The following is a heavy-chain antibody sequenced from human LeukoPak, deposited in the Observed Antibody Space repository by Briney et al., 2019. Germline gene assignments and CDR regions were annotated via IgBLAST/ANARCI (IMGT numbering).Heavy chain of an antibody. J-gene: IGHJ6*02. Sequence: PGGSLRLSCAASGFTFSSYSMNWVRQAPGKGLEWVSYISSSSSTIYYADSVKGRFTISRDNAKNSLYLQMNSLRAEDTAVYYCAKGIYDYGMDVWGQGTTVTVSS. CDR3: AKGIYDYGMDV. CDR1: GFTFSSYS. V-gene: IGHV3-48*01. CDR2: ISSSSSTI.